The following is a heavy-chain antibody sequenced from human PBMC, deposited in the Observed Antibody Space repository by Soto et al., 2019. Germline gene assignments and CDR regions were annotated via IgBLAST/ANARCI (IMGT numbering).Heavy chain of an antibody. CDR1: DDSINSDKYY. CDR3: ARLEGLATISYYFDF. CDR2: IYYRGNA. D-gene: IGHD3-9*01. J-gene: IGHJ4*02. V-gene: IGHV4-39*01. Sequence: QLQLQESGPGLVKPSETLSLTCSVSDDSINSDKYYCGWIRQPPGKGLEWIGSIYYRGNAYYNPSLQTRVTISLDKSRSPFSLKLNSVTAADSAVYFCARLEGLATISYYFDFWGPGALVTVSS.